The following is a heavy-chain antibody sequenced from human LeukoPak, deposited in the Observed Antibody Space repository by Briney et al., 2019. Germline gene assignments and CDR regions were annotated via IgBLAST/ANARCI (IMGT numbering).Heavy chain of an antibody. V-gene: IGHV1-18*01. CDR2: INPYNGNT. Sequence: ASVKVSCKASGYTFTSYGITWVRQAPGQGLEWMGWINPYNGNTNYAQKLQGRVTMTTDTSTSTAYMELRSLRSDDTAVYYCARWVEGSSGYFSFDFDYWGQGTLVTVSS. CDR1: GYTFTSYG. CDR3: ARWVEGSSGYFSFDFDY. J-gene: IGHJ4*02. D-gene: IGHD3-22*01.